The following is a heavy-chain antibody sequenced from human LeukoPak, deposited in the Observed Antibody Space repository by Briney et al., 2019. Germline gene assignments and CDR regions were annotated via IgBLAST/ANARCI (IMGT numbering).Heavy chain of an antibody. J-gene: IGHJ5*01. V-gene: IGHV4-59*01. D-gene: IGHD4-23*01. CDR1: GGSISNFY. Sequence: SETLSLTCTVSGGSISNFYWTWIRQSPGKGLEWFGYISYSGTTKYSPSLKSRVTMSVDTSKNQFSLKLKSVTAADTGVYYCARNHGGWFDSWGQGTLATVSS. CDR2: ISYSGTT. CDR3: ARNHGGWFDS.